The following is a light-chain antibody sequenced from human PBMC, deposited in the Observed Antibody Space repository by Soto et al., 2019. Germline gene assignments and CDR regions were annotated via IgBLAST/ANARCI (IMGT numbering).Light chain of an antibody. Sequence: EIVMTQSPATLSLSPGERATLSCRASQSVSSKLAWFQQKPGQAPSLLIYGVSTRATGVPVRFSGSGSGTEFTLTINSLQSEDFAVYYCQQYNNWPNTFGQGTKVEI. J-gene: IGKJ2*01. V-gene: IGKV3-15*01. CDR3: QQYNNWPNT. CDR1: QSVSSK. CDR2: GVS.